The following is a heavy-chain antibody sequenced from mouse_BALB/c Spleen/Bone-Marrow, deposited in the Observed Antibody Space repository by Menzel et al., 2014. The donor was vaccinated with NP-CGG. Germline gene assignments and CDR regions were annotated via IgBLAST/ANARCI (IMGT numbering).Heavy chain of an antibody. CDR3: GRVYGWYFDV. J-gene: IGHJ1*01. V-gene: IGHV5-6-3*01. D-gene: IGHD1-1*01. CDR2: INNNGGST. Sequence: DVMLVESGGGLVQPGGSLKLSCVASGFTFSSYGMSWVRQTPDKRLELVATINNNGGSTYYPDSVKGQFTISRDNAKNTLYLQMNSLESEDTAMYFCGRVYGWYFDVWGAGTTVTVSS. CDR1: GFTFSSYG.